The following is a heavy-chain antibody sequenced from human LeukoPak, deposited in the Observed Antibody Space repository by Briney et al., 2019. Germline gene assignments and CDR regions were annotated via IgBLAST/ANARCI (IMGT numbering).Heavy chain of an antibody. CDR3: ARYIVGHHDY. D-gene: IGHD1-26*01. J-gene: IGHJ4*02. CDR1: GGSISSGGYY. CDR2: IYYSGST. Sequence: SETLSLTCTVSGGSISSGGYYWSWIRQYPGKGLEWIGYIYYSGSTYYNPSLKSRVTISVDTSKNQFSLKLSSVTAADTAVYYCARYIVGHHDYWGQGTLVTVSS. V-gene: IGHV4-31*03.